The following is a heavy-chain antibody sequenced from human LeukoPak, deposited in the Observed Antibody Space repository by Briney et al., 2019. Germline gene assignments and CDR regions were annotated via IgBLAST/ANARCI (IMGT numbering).Heavy chain of an antibody. CDR2: IWYGGSNK. CDR1: GFTFSSYG. J-gene: IGHJ4*02. D-gene: IGHD4-23*01. CDR3: AKDGALLRWPVYYFDY. Sequence: GGSLRLSCAASGFTFSSYGMHWVRQAPGKGLEWVAVIWYGGSNKYYADSVKGRFTISRDNSKNTLYLQMNSLRAEDTAVYYCAKDGALLRWPVYYFDYWGQGTLVTVSS. V-gene: IGHV3-30*02.